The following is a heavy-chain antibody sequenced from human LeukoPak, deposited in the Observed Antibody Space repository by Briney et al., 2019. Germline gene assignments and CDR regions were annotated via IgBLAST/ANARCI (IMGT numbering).Heavy chain of an antibody. CDR2: ISAYNGNT. CDR1: GYTFTSYG. Sequence: GASVKVSCKASGYTFTSYGISWVRQAPGQGLEWMGWISAYNGNTNYAQKLQGRVTMTTDTSTSTAYMELRSLRSDDTAVYYCARDLPRTGYSYGGLDYWGQGTLVTVSS. CDR3: ARDLPRTGYSYGGLDY. V-gene: IGHV1-18*01. D-gene: IGHD5-18*01. J-gene: IGHJ4*02.